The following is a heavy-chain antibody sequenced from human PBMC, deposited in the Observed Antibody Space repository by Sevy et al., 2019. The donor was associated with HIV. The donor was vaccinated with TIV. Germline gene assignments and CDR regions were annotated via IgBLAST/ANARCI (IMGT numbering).Heavy chain of an antibody. CDR1: GFTFSSYG. J-gene: IGHJ4*02. CDR2: IWYDGSNK. Sequence: GGSLRLSCAASGFTFSSYGMHWVRQTPGKGLEWVAVIWYDGSNKYYADSVKGRFTISRDNSKNPLYLQMNSLRAEDTAVYYCAREPSLLYGSGSYPAYWGQGTLVTVSS. CDR3: AREPSLLYGSGSYPAY. V-gene: IGHV3-33*01. D-gene: IGHD3-10*01.